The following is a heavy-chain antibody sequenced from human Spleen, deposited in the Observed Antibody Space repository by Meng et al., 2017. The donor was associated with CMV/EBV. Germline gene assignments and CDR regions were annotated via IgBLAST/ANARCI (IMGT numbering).Heavy chain of an antibody. V-gene: IGHV4-34*01. CDR1: GGSFSGYY. D-gene: IGHD6-19*01. Sequence: SETLSLTCAVYGGSFSGYYWSWIRQPPGKGLEWIGEIYHSGSTNYNPSLESRVTMSVDRSKNQFSLKLSSVTAADTAVYYCARAIIAVAGTNYIDPWGQGTLVTVSS. CDR2: IYHSGST. J-gene: IGHJ5*02. CDR3: ARAIIAVAGTNYIDP.